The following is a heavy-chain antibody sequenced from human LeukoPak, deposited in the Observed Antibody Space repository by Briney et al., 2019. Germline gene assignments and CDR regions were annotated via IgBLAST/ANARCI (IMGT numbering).Heavy chain of an antibody. V-gene: IGHV1-46*01. D-gene: IGHD6-19*01. CDR1: GYTFTSYY. CDR2: INPSGGST. J-gene: IGHJ6*02. Sequence: ASVKVSCKASGYTFTSYYMHWVRQAPGQGLEWMGIINPSGGSTSYAQKFQGRVTMTRDTSTSTVYIELSSLRSEDTAVYYCARDGGAVAGRSPYYGMDVWGQGTTVTVSS. CDR3: ARDGGAVAGRSPYYGMDV.